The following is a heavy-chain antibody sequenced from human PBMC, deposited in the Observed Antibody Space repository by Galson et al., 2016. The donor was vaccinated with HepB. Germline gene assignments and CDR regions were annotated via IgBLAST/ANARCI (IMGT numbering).Heavy chain of an antibody. CDR1: GFTFTQCW. CDR2: INNDGSST. CDR3: ARGPRYQVHYAMDA. J-gene: IGHJ6*02. V-gene: IGHV3-74*01. D-gene: IGHD2-2*01. Sequence: SLRLSCAASGFTFTQCWMHWVRLVPGEGLAWVGRINNDGSSTNYTDSAKGRFTITRDNVENTVYLQMNSLTVEDTAIYFCARGPRYQVHYAMDAWGRGTTATVS.